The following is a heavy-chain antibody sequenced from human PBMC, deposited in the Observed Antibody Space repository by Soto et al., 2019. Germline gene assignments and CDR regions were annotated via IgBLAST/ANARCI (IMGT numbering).Heavy chain of an antibody. J-gene: IGHJ6*02. Sequence: GGSLRLSCAASGFTFSSYGMHWVRQAPGKGLEWVAVISYDGSNKYYADSVKGRFTISRDNSKNTLYLQMNSLRAEDTAVYYCAKANGDYFSYYYYGMDVWGQGTTVTVSS. V-gene: IGHV3-30*18. CDR3: AKANGDYFSYYYYGMDV. CDR1: GFTFSSYG. CDR2: ISYDGSNK. D-gene: IGHD4-17*01.